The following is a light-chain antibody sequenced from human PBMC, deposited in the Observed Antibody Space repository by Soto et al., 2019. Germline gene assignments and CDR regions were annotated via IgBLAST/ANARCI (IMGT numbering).Light chain of an antibody. CDR3: EQYNSYSGT. V-gene: IGKV1-5*01. CDR2: DAS. CDR1: QSISNW. J-gene: IGKJ1*01. Sequence: DIQMTQSPSTLSASVGDRVTITCRASQSISNWVAWYQQKPGKAPKLLIYDASSLESGGPSRFSVSGSVTEFTLTNSSLQPDDFATYDGEQYNSYSGTVGQGTKVEIK.